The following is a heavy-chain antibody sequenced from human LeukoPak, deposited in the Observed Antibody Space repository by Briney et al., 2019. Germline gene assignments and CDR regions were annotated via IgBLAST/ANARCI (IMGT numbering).Heavy chain of an antibody. D-gene: IGHD6-13*01. V-gene: IGHV4-34*01. CDR2: INRGGST. J-gene: IGHJ4*01. CDR3: SRGSAAGDIDY. CDR1: GGSFSGYY. Sequence: SYTLFFTCAAYGGSFSGYYWCWIRQPPGKGLEWIGKINRGGSTKYNPSFQSQVTISVDKSNNHFSLQLSTLTASDTAMYYCSRGSAAGDIDYWGQGSLVTVSS.